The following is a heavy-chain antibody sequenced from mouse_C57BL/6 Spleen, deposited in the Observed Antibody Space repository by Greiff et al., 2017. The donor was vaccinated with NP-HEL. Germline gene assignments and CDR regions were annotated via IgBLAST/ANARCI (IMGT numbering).Heavy chain of an antibody. CDR2: IDPSDSYT. Sequence: VQLQQPGAELVMPGASVKLSCKASGYTFTSYWMHWVKQRPGQGLEWIGEIDPSDSYTNYNQKFKGKSTLTVDKSSSTAYMQLSSLTSEDSAVYYCARHRTGRFYFDYWGQGTTLTVSS. D-gene: IGHD1-1*01. CDR1: GYTFTSYW. V-gene: IGHV1-69*01. J-gene: IGHJ2*01. CDR3: ARHRTGRFYFDY.